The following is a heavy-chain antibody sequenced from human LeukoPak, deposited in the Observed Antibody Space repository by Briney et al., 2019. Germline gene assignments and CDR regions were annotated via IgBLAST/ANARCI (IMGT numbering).Heavy chain of an antibody. CDR2: ISGSGGST. D-gene: IGHD2-15*01. J-gene: IGHJ4*02. CDR1: GFTFSSYA. Sequence: QSGGSLRLSCAASGFTFSSYAMSWVRQAPGKGLEWVSAISGSGGSTYYADSVKGRFTISRDNSKNTLYLQMNSLRAEDTAVYYCAKDVRYCSGGSCSDAPYYFDYWGQGTLVTVSS. V-gene: IGHV3-23*01. CDR3: AKDVRYCSGGSCSDAPYYFDY.